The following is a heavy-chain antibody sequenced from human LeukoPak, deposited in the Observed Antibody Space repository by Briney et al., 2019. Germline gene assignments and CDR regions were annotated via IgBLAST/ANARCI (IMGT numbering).Heavy chain of an antibody. V-gene: IGHV1-69*05. D-gene: IGHD6-19*01. CDR1: GGTFSSYA. Sequence: GASVKVSCKASGGTFSSYAISWVRQAPGQGLEWMGGIIPIFGTANYAQKFQGRVTMTRDMSTSTVYMELSSLRSEDTAVYYCARDVQYSSGWPIYYYMDVWGKGTTVTVSS. CDR3: ARDVQYSSGWPIYYYMDV. J-gene: IGHJ6*03. CDR2: IIPIFGTA.